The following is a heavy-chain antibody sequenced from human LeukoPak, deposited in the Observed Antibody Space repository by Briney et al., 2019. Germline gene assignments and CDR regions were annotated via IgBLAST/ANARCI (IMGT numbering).Heavy chain of an antibody. J-gene: IGHJ4*02. CDR1: GGSFSGYY. Sequence: SETLSLTCAVYGGSFSGYYWSWIRQPSGKGLEWIGEINHSGSTNYNPSLKSRVTISVDTSKNQFSLKLSSVTAADTAVYYCASPPAKAVAARSLFYWGQGTLVTVSS. V-gene: IGHV4-34*01. CDR3: ASPPAKAVAARSLFY. CDR2: INHSGST. D-gene: IGHD6-6*01.